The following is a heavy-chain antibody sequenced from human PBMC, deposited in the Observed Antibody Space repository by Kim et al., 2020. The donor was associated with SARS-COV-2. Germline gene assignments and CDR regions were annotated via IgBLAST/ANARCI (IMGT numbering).Heavy chain of an antibody. CDR1: GYTFTSYA. V-gene: IGHV1-3*01. CDR3: ARSRWLVLKGFDY. Sequence: ASVKVSCKASGYTFTSYAMHWVRQAPGQRLEWMGWINAGNGNTKYSQKFQGRVTITRDTSASTAYMELSSLRSEDTAVYYCARSRWLVLKGFDYWGQGTLVTVSS. J-gene: IGHJ4*02. CDR2: INAGNGNT. D-gene: IGHD6-19*01.